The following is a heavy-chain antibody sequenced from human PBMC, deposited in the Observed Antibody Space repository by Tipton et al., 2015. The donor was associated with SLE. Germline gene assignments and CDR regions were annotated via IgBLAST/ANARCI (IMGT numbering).Heavy chain of an antibody. CDR1: VYSISSSHW. Sequence: GLVKPSDTLSLTCNVSVYSISSSHWWGWIRQPPGKGLEWIGHIYYGGTIYYNPSLKSRVAISADTSNNQFSLELRSVAAADTAVYYCARHLGVIVAFEVWGQGTVLTVSS. D-gene: IGHD3-10*01. V-gene: IGHV4-28*05. CDR2: IYYGGTI. J-gene: IGHJ3*01. CDR3: ARHLGVIVAFEV.